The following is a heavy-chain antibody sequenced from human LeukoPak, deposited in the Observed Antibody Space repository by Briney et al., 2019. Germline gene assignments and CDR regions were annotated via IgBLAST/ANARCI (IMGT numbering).Heavy chain of an antibody. CDR2: IKQDGSEK. V-gene: IGHV3-7*01. Sequence: GGSLRLSCAASGFTFSSYSMNWVRQAPGKGLEWVANIKQDGSEKYYVDSVKGRFTISRDNAKNSLYLQMNSLRAEDTAVYYCARAGSGYRYWFDPWGQGTLVTVSS. CDR3: ARAGSGYRYWFDP. CDR1: GFTFSSYS. J-gene: IGHJ5*02. D-gene: IGHD3-22*01.